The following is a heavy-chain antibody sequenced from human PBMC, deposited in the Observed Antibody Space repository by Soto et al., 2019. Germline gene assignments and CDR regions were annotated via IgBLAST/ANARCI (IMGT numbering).Heavy chain of an antibody. CDR3: ARESEDLTSNFDY. CDR1: GFTFTSYS. CDR2: ISSTTNYT. Sequence: GGSLRLSCAASGFTFTSYSMNWVRQAPGKGLEWVSSISSTTNYTYYGDPMKGRFTISRDNAKNSLYLEMNSLRAEDTAVYYCARESEDLTSNFDYWGQGTLVTVSS. V-gene: IGHV3-21*06. J-gene: IGHJ4*02.